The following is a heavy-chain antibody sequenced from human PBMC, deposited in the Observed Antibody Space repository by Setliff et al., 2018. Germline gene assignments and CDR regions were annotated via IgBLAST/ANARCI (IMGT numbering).Heavy chain of an antibody. V-gene: IGHV3-48*01. CDR2: ISSSSRTK. CDR3: ARNGDVDTGFLGYYYYYYMDV. CDR1: GFTFSSYS. Sequence: GGSLRLSCAASGFTFSSYSMNWVRQAPGKGLEWVSYISSSSRTKYYADSVKGRFTISRDNAKNSLYPQMNSLRAEDTAVYYCARNGDVDTGFLGYYYYYYMDVWGKGTTVTVSS. J-gene: IGHJ6*03. D-gene: IGHD5-18*01.